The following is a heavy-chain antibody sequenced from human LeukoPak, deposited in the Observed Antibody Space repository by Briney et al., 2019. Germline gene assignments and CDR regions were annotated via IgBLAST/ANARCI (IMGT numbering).Heavy chain of an antibody. CDR2: IYYSGST. V-gene: IGHV4-59*01. Sequence: WETLSLTCTVSGGSISSYYWSWIRQPPGKGLEWIGYIYYSGSTNYNPSLKSRVTISVDTSKNQFSLKLSSVTAADTAVYYCARGVRDYDILTGYYRPYYYYYYMDVWGKGTTVTVSS. D-gene: IGHD3-9*01. CDR1: GGSISSYY. CDR3: ARGVRDYDILTGYYRPYYYYYYMDV. J-gene: IGHJ6*03.